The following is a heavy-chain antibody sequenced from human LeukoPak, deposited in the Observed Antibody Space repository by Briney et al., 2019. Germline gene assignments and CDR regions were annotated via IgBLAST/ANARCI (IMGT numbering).Heavy chain of an antibody. Sequence: PGGSLRLSCAASGFTFDDYGMSWVRQAPGKGLEWVSGINWNGGSTGYADSVKGRFTIPRDNAQNSLYLQMNSLRAEDTALYYCARDRAAAGTRYFDYWGQGTLVTVSS. CDR1: GFTFDDYG. CDR2: INWNGGST. CDR3: ARDRAAAGTRYFDY. D-gene: IGHD6-13*01. J-gene: IGHJ4*02. V-gene: IGHV3-20*04.